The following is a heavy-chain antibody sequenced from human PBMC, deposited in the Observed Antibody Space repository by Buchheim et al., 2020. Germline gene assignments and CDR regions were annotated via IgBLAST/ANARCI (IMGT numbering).Heavy chain of an antibody. D-gene: IGHD3-9*01. CDR3: ARDSIARGGDILTGYYRYYYYGMDV. V-gene: IGHV1-69*01. CDR1: GGTFSSYA. CDR2: IIPIFGTA. J-gene: IGHJ6*02. Sequence: QVQLVQSGAEVKKPGSSVKVSCKASGGTFSSYAISWVRQAPGQGLEWMGGIIPIFGTANYAQKFQGRVTITADESTSTAYMELSSLRSEDTAVYYCARDSIARGGDILTGYYRYYYYGMDVWGQGTT.